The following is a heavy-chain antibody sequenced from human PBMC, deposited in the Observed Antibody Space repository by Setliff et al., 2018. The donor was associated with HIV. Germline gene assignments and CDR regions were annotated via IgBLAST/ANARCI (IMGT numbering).Heavy chain of an antibody. CDR3: ARKGNWNYPYDY. D-gene: IGHD1-7*01. CDR2: IDTTGST. V-gene: IGHV4-61*09. J-gene: IGHJ4*02. Sequence: SETLSLTCTVSGGSISSGDYSWSWIRQPAGKGLEWLGHIDTTGSTTYNPTLKSRVTISVDTSKNQFSLRLTSVTAADTAVYYCARKGNWNYPYDYWGQGTLVTVSS. CDR1: GGSISSGDYS.